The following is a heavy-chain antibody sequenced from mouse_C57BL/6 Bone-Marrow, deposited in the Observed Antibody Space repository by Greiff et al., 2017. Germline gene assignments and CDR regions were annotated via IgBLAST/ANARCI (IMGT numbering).Heavy chain of an antibody. CDR2: IWGVGST. CDR3: ASGAY. V-gene: IGHV2-6*01. CDR1: GFSLTSYG. Sequence: VMLVESGPGLVAPSQSLSISCTVSGFSLTSYGVDWVRQSPGKGLEWLGVIWGVGSTNYNSALKSRLSISKDNSKSQVFLKMSSLQTDDTAMYYCASGAYWGQGTLVTVSA. J-gene: IGHJ3*01.